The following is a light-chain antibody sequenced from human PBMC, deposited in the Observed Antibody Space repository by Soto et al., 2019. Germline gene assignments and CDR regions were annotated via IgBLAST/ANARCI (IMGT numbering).Light chain of an antibody. CDR2: DAS. CDR1: QSISSW. J-gene: IGKJ1*01. CDR3: QQYNSYSWT. V-gene: IGKV1-5*01. Sequence: DVRMTESPSTLSASVEDRVTIPCRASQSISSWLAWYQQKPGKAPKLLIYDASSLESGVPSRFSGSGSGTEFTLTISSLQPDDFATYYCQQYNSYSWTFGQGTKVDIK.